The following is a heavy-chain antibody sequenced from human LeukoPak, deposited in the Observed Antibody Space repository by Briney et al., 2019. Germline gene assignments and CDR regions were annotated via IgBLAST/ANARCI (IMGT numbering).Heavy chain of an antibody. V-gene: IGHV1-69*13. CDR1: GGTFSSYA. CDR2: IIPIFGTA. J-gene: IGHJ5*02. CDR3: ARMDYYDSRDNWFDP. Sequence: SVKVSCKASGGTFSSYAISWVRQAPGQGLEWMGGIIPIFGTANYAQKFQGRVTITADESTSTAYMELSSLRSEDTAVYYCARMDYYDSRDNWFDPWGQGTLVIVSS. D-gene: IGHD3-22*01.